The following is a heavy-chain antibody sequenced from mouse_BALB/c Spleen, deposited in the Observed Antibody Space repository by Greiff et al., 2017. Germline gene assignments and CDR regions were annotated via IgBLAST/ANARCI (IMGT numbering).Heavy chain of an antibody. V-gene: IGHV1-54*01. CDR2: INPGSGGT. J-gene: IGHJ4*01. Sequence: VNVVESGAELVRPGTSVKVSCKASGYAFTNYLIEWVKQRPGQGLEWIGVINPGSGGTNYNEKFKGKATLTADKSSSTAYMQLSSLTSDDSAVYFCARGGLRGYAMDYWGQGTSVTVSS. D-gene: IGHD2-4*01. CDR3: ARGGLRGYAMDY. CDR1: GYAFTNYL.